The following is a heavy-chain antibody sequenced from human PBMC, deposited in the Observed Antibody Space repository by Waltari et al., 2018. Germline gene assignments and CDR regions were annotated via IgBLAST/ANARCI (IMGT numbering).Heavy chain of an antibody. CDR1: GGSFSNYY. J-gene: IGHJ6*03. Sequence: QVHLQQWGAGLLKPSETLSLTCGVSGGSFSNYYWSWIRQPPGRGLEWIGEIDHSGRTTYNPSLKSRVTRSVDTSKKEFSLRLTSVTAADTAIYYCAGLRFNYYYFYPMDVWGKGTTVTVSS. CDR2: IDHSGRT. CDR3: AGLRFNYYYFYPMDV. D-gene: IGHD3-10*01. V-gene: IGHV4-34*02.